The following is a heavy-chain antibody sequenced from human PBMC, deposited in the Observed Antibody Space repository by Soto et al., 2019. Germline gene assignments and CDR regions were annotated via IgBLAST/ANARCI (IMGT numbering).Heavy chain of an antibody. V-gene: IGHV4-30-4*01. CDR2: IPSRGRP. CDR3: ARDTYSGYDFGL. Sequence: QVQLRESGPGLVKPSQTLSLTCSVSGASVAGGSYYWSWVRQPPGKGLEWIGYIPSRGRPFYNPSLRRRGTISADTSKKQLSLQLTSVTAADTGVYYCARDTYSGYDFGLWGQGTLVTVSS. J-gene: IGHJ5*02. CDR1: GASVAGGSYY. D-gene: IGHD5-12*01.